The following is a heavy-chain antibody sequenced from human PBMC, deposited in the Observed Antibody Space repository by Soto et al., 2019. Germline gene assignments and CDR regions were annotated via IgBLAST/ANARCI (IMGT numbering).Heavy chain of an antibody. V-gene: IGHV3-23*01. Sequence: GGSLRLSCAASGFTFSSYAMSWVRQAPGKGLEWVSAISGSGGSTYYADSVKGRFTISRDNSKNTLYLQMNSLRAEDTAVYYCAKVDCSSTSCYHLGWFDSWGQGTLVTVSS. CDR2: ISGSGGST. D-gene: IGHD2-2*01. CDR3: AKVDCSSTSCYHLGWFDS. J-gene: IGHJ5*01. CDR1: GFTFSSYA.